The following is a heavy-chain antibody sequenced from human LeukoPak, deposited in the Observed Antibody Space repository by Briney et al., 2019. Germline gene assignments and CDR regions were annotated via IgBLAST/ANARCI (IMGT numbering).Heavy chain of an antibody. V-gene: IGHV4-39*01. CDR1: GGSITTSSYY. Sequence: PSETLSLTCTVSGGSITTSSYYWGWIRQPPGKGLEWIGIIYYSGSTYYNPSLKGRVTISVDTSKNQFSLKLSSVTAADTAVYYCARAFRARYFDLWGRGTLVTVSS. J-gene: IGHJ2*01. CDR2: IYYSGST. D-gene: IGHD2/OR15-2a*01. CDR3: ARAFRARYFDL.